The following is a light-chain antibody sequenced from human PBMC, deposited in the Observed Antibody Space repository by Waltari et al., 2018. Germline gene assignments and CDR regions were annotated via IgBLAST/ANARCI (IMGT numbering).Light chain of an antibody. J-gene: IGLJ2*01. V-gene: IGLV2-23*02. CDR1: SSDVGNYTR. Sequence: QSALTQPASVSGSPGQSITISCTGTSSDVGNYTRVSWYQHPPGKAPKLMIYAVSKRPSGVSDRFSGSKSGDMASLTISGLQPEDEAEYFCSSYAGSSKGVFGGGTKVTVL. CDR3: SSYAGSSKGV. CDR2: AVS.